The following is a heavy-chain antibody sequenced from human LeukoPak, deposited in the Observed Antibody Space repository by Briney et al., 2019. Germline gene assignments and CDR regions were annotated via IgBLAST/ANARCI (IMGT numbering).Heavy chain of an antibody. D-gene: IGHD6-19*01. V-gene: IGHV4-59*12. CDR3: ARDGDSSGWTRSDY. CDR1: GGSISSYY. CDR2: IFYSGST. Sequence: SETLSLTCTVSGGSISSYYWTWIRQPPGKGLEWIGYIFYSGSTNYNPSLKSRVTISVDTSKNQFSLKLSSVTAADTAVYYCARDGDSSGWTRSDYWGQGTLVTVSS. J-gene: IGHJ4*02.